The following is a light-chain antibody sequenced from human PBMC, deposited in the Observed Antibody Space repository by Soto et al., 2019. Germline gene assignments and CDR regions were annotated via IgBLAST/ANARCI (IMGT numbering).Light chain of an antibody. Sequence: EIVLTQSPGTLSLSPGERATLSCRASQSVSSRDLAWYQQKPGQAPRLLIYATSSRAAGIPDRFSGSGSGTDFTLTISRREAEEFAVYYCQQYDNSPGYTFGQGTKLEIK. CDR1: QSVSSRD. V-gene: IGKV3-20*01. CDR2: ATS. J-gene: IGKJ2*01. CDR3: QQYDNSPGYT.